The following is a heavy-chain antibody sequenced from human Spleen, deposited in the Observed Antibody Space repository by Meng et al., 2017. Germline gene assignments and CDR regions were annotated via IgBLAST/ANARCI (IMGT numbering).Heavy chain of an antibody. V-gene: IGHV5-51*01. D-gene: IGHD6-19*01. CDR2: IYPGDSDT. J-gene: IGHJ3*02. CDR1: GYSFTSYW. CDR3: ARARDGVAGNGDAFDI. Sequence: GESLKISCKGSGYSFTSYWIGWVRQMPGKGLEWMGIIYPGDSDTRYSPSFQGQVTISADKSISTAYLQWSSLKASDTAMYYCARARDGVAGNGDAFDIWGQGTMVTVSS.